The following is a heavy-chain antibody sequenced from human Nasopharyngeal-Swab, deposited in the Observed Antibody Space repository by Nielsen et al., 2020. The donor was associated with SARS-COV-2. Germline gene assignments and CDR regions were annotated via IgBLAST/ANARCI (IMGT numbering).Heavy chain of an antibody. J-gene: IGHJ6*01. D-gene: IGHD3-10*01. CDR3: ARDRGGVYYYYGMDV. Sequence: GESLKISCAASGFPVRSNYMSLVRQAPGKGLEWVSVIYSGGSTYYADSVKGRFTISRDNSKNTLYLQMNSLRAEDTAVYYCARDRGGVYYYYGMDVWGQGTTVTVSS. V-gene: IGHV3-53*01. CDR2: IYSGGST. CDR1: GFPVRSNY.